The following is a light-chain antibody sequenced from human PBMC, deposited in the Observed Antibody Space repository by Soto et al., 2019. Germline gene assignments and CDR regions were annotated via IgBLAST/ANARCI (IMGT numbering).Light chain of an antibody. CDR1: QSVSSNY. Sequence: EIVLTQSPGTLSLSPGERATLSCRASQSVSSNYLAWYQQKLGQAPRLLIYGASSRATGIPDRFSGSGSGTDFTLTISRLEPEDFAVYFCQQYGSSPSITFGQGTRLEIK. CDR3: QQYGSSPSIT. CDR2: GAS. V-gene: IGKV3-20*01. J-gene: IGKJ5*01.